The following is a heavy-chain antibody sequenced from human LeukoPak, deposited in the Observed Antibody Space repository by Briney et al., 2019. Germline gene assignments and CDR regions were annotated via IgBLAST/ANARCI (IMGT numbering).Heavy chain of an antibody. V-gene: IGHV3-23*01. Sequence: PGGSLRLSCAASGFTFSSYAMSWVRQAPGEGLEWVSAISGSGGSTYYADSVKGRFTISRDNSKNTLYLQMNSLRAEDTAVYYCAKAGSDYGDFDYWGQGTLVTVSS. CDR3: AKAGSDYGDFDY. CDR1: GFTFSSYA. D-gene: IGHD4-17*01. CDR2: ISGSGGST. J-gene: IGHJ4*02.